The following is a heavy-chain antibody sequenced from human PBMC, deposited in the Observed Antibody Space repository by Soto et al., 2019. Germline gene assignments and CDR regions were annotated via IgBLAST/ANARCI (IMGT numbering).Heavy chain of an antibody. CDR1: GGSNSRSY. V-gene: IGHV4-59*01. D-gene: IGHD5-18*01. CDR2: IYYSGST. J-gene: IGHJ4*02. Sequence: SKTMSLTCSVSGGSNSRSYGSWIRQPPGKGLEWIGYIYYSGSTNYNPSLKSRVTISVDTSKNQFSLKLSSVTAAGTAVYYCARVRGYSYGYGLFDYWGQGTLVTVS. CDR3: ARVRGYSYGYGLFDY.